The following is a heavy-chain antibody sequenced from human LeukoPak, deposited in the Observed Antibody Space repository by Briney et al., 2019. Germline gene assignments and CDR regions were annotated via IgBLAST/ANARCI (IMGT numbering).Heavy chain of an antibody. CDR1: GLTFSRYW. CDR2: INQDGSEK. V-gene: IGHV3-7*01. D-gene: IGHD5-24*01. Sequence: GGSLRLSCAASGLTFSRYWLTWVRQAPGKGLEWVANINQDGSEKNYVDSVKGRFTISRDNAKNSLYLQMNSLRAEDTAVYYCARDQEIDYWGQGTLVTVSS. J-gene: IGHJ4*02. CDR3: ARDQEIDY.